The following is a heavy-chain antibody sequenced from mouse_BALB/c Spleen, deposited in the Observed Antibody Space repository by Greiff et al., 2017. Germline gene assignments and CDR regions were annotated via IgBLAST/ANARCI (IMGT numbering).Heavy chain of an antibody. Sequence: VQRVESGPGLVAPSQSLSITCTVSGFSLTSYGVHWVRQPPGKGLEWLGVIWAGGSTNYNSALMSRLSISKDNSKSQVFLKMNSLQTDDTAMYYCAREPQLGPYYFDYWGQGTTLTVSS. J-gene: IGHJ2*01. V-gene: IGHV2-9*02. CDR1: GFSLTSYG. CDR2: IWAGGST. D-gene: IGHD4-1*02. CDR3: AREPQLGPYYFDY.